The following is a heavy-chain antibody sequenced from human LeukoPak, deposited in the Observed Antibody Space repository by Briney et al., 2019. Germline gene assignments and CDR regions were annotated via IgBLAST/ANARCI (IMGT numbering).Heavy chain of an antibody. CDR3: VKASSSSPQYNWFDA. D-gene: IGHD6-6*01. Sequence: GGSLRLSCAASGFTFSTYAMSWVRQAPGKGLEWVSVVSGTGGRAYYADSVKGRFTISRDNSKNTLYLQMNSLRAEDTALYYCVKASSSSPQYNWFDAWGQGTLVTVSS. CDR2: VSGTGGRA. V-gene: IGHV3-23*01. J-gene: IGHJ5*02. CDR1: GFTFSTYA.